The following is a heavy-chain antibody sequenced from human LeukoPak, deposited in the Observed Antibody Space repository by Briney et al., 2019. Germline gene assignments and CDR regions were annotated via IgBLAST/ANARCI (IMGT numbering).Heavy chain of an antibody. Sequence: GGSLRLSCAASGFAVSSNYMNWVRQAPGKGLEWVSVLYPDGGTYYGDSVKGRFTISRDISKNTLFLQMTSLRAEDTAVYYCAKVKGWYGEGYFDYWGQGNLVTVSS. D-gene: IGHD3-10*01. CDR1: GFAVSSNY. J-gene: IGHJ4*02. CDR2: LYPDGGT. CDR3: AKVKGWYGEGYFDY. V-gene: IGHV3-53*01.